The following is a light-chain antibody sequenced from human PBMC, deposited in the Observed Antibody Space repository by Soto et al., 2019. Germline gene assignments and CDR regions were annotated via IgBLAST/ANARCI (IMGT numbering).Light chain of an antibody. CDR1: SSNIGNNA. CDR2: YDD. J-gene: IGLJ1*01. CDR3: AAWDDSLNGQV. Sequence: QSELTQPPSVSEAPRQRVTISCSGSSSNIGNNAVNWYQQLPGKAPKLLIYYDDLLPSGVSDRFSGSKSGTSASLAISGLQSEDEADYYCAAWDDSLNGQVFGTGTKVTVL. V-gene: IGLV1-36*01.